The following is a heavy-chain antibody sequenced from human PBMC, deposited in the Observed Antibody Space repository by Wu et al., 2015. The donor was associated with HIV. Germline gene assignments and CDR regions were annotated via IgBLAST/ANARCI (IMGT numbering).Heavy chain of an antibody. Sequence: QVQLVQSGAEVKKPGASVKVSCKASGYTFTGYYMHWVRQAPGQGLEWMGWINPNSGGTNYAQKFQGRVTMTRDTSISTAYMELSRLRSDDTAVYYCARPYCSSTSCYRYWYFDLWGLAPWSLSPQ. V-gene: IGHV1-2*02. D-gene: IGHD2-2*01. J-gene: IGHJ2*01. CDR1: GYTFTGYY. CDR2: INPNSGGT. CDR3: ARPYCSSTSCYRYWYFDL.